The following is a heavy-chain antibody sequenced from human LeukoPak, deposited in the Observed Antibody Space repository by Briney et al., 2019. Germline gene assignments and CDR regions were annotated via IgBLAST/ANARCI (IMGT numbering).Heavy chain of an antibody. Sequence: GRSLRLSCAASGFTFSSYGMHWFRQAPGKGLEWVALLSYDGGNIYYADSVKGRFTISRDYSKNTLYLQMNSLRAEDTAVYYCADWDSSGWYFDYWGRGTLVTVSS. V-gene: IGHV3-30*03. CDR3: ADWDSSGWYFDY. CDR2: LSYDGGNI. J-gene: IGHJ4*02. CDR1: GFTFSSYG. D-gene: IGHD6-19*01.